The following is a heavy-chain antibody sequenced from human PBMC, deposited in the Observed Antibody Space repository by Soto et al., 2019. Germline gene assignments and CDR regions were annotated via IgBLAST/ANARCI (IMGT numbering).Heavy chain of an antibody. D-gene: IGHD3-3*01. CDR1: GYTFTSYG. V-gene: IGHV1-18*01. CDR2: ISAYNGNT. Sequence: QVQLVQSGAEVKKPGASVKVSCKASGYTFTSYGISWVRQAPGQGLEWMGWISAYNGNTNYAQKLQGSATMTTDTSTSTAYMELRSLRSDDTAVYYCARVTTYDFWSGYYGDDYWGQGTLVTVSS. J-gene: IGHJ4*02. CDR3: ARVTTYDFWSGYYGDDY.